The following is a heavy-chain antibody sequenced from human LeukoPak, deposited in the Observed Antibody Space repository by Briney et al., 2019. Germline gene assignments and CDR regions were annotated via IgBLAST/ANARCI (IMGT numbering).Heavy chain of an antibody. D-gene: IGHD3-16*01. CDR1: GYTFTSYY. Sequence: ASVRVSCKASGYTFTSYYMHWVRQAPGQGLEWMGIINPSGGSTSYAQKFQGRVTMTRDTSTSTVYMELSSLRSEDTAVYYCARVGSMGDYFDYWGQGTLVTVSS. V-gene: IGHV1-46*01. CDR2: INPSGGST. J-gene: IGHJ4*02. CDR3: ARVGSMGDYFDY.